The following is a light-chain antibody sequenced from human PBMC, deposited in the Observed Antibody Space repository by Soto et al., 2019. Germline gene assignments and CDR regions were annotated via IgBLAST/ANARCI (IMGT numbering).Light chain of an antibody. CDR3: TSYTSTGIGV. CDR2: DVD. Sequence: QSVLTQPASVSGSPGQSITISCTGTSSDVGGYNSVSWYQHHPGKAPKLLIYDVDNRPSGVSNRFSGSKSGNTASLTISGLQAEDEADYYCTSYTSTGIGVFGGGTKVTVL. V-gene: IGLV2-14*03. J-gene: IGLJ3*02. CDR1: SSDVGGYNS.